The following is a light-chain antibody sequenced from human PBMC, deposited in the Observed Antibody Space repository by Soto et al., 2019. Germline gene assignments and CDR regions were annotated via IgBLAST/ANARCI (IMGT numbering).Light chain of an antibody. CDR1: QTISSW. V-gene: IGKV1-5*01. CDR2: AAS. J-gene: IGKJ1*01. Sequence: DIQMTQSPSTLSGSVGDRVTITCRASQTISSWLAWYQRKPGKAPELLIYAASTLQSGVPSRFSGSGSGTDFTLTISCLQSEDFATYYCQQYYSFPRTFGQGTKVDIK. CDR3: QQYYSFPRT.